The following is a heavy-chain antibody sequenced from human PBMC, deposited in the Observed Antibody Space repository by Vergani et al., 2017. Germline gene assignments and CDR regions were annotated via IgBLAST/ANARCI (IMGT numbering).Heavy chain of an antibody. CDR3: ARVIRSSSGWYRYFQH. V-gene: IGHV3-53*01. CDR2: IYSGGST. D-gene: IGHD6-19*01. Sequence: EVQLVDSGGGLIQPGGSLRLSCAASGFTVSSNYMSWVRQAPGKGLEWVSVIYSGGSTYYADSVKGRFTISRDNSKNTLYLQMNGLRAEDTAVYYCARVIRSSSGWYRYFQHWGQGTLVTVSS. CDR1: GFTVSSNY. J-gene: IGHJ1*01.